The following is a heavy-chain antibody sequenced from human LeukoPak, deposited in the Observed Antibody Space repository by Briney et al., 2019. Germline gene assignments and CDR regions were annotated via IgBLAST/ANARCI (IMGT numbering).Heavy chain of an antibody. CDR1: GYTFTGYY. J-gene: IGHJ4*02. CDR2: INPSGGST. V-gene: IGHV1-46*01. D-gene: IGHD5-18*01. Sequence: GASVKISCKASGYTFTGYYMHWVRQAPGQGLEWMGIINPSGGSTSYAQKFQGRVTMTRDTSTSTVYMELSSLRSEDTAVYYCAREGVDTAMVLVGWGQGTLVTVSS. CDR3: AREGVDTAMVLVG.